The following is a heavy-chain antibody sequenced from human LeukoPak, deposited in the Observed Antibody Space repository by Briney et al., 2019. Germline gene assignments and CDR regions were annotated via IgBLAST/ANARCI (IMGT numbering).Heavy chain of an antibody. CDR3: ARVDWNYGYNWFDP. CDR1: GYTFTSYG. V-gene: IGHV1-18*01. Sequence: ASVKVSCKASGYTFTSYGISWVRQAPGQGLEWMGWISAYNGNTNYAQKLQGRVTMTTDTSTGTAYMELRSLRSDDTAVYYCARVDWNYGYNWFDPWGQGTLVTVSS. D-gene: IGHD1-7*01. J-gene: IGHJ5*02. CDR2: ISAYNGNT.